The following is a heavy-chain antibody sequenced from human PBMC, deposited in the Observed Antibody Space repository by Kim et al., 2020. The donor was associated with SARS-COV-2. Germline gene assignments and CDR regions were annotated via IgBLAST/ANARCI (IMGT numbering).Heavy chain of an antibody. Sequence: GNTRDAQRFQGRVSMTRETSTSTVYMELSSLRSEDTAVYYCARGGDGWARWGQGTLVTVSS. V-gene: IGHV1-46*01. J-gene: IGHJ4*02. CDR3: ARGGDGWAR. D-gene: IGHD6-19*01. CDR2: GNT.